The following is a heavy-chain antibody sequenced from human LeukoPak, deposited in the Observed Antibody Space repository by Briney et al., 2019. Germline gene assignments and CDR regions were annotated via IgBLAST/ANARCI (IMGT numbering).Heavy chain of an antibody. J-gene: IGHJ4*02. CDR2: IGDNGGDT. Sequence: GGSLRLSCAASGFTFNNYAMSWVRQAPGKGLEWVSAIGDNGGDTKYAVSVKGRFTISRDNSRSALYLQMNTLRVEDTAIYYCGRDWKLDYWGQGTLVTVSS. V-gene: IGHV3-23*01. D-gene: IGHD1-1*01. CDR1: GFTFNNYA. CDR3: GRDWKLDY.